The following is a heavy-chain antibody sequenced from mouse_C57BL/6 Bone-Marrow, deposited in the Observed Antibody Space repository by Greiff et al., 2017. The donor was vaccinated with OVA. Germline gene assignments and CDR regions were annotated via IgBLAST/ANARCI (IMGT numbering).Heavy chain of an antibody. J-gene: IGHJ4*01. D-gene: IGHD1-1*01. Sequence: VQLQQSGAELVKPGASVKISCKASGYTFTDYYINWVKQRPGQGLEWIGKIGPGSGSTYYNEKFKGKATLTADKSSSTAYMQLSSLTSEDSAVYFCAIQATTAVEGNAMEYWGQGTSVTVSS. CDR3: AIQATTAVEGNAMEY. CDR1: GYTFTDYY. V-gene: IGHV1-77*01. CDR2: IGPGSGST.